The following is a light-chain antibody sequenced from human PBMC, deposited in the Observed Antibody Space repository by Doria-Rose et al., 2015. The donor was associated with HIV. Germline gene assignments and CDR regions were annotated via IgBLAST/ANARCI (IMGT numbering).Light chain of an antibody. CDR3: QQYSQWPPYT. Sequence: EIVMTQSPATLSVSPGERATLSCRASQGIGSDLAWYQQKPGQAPRLLIYRASIRATGIPPGFTGGGSGTEFTLTISSLQSEDFAVYFCQQYSQWPPYTFGQGTKLEVK. J-gene: IGKJ2*01. V-gene: IGKV3-15*01. CDR2: RAS. CDR1: QGIGSD.